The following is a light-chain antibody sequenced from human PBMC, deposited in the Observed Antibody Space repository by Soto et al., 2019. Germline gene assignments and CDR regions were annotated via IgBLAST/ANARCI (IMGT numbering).Light chain of an antibody. V-gene: IGKV2-30*01. CDR3: MQHTHWPWT. CDR2: KVS. Sequence: DVVMTQSPLSLPVTLGQPASISCRSSQSLVYSDGNTYLHWFQQRPGQSPRRLIHKVSIRDSGVPDRSIGSGSGTDFTLKISRVEPEDVGVYYCMQHTHWPWTFGQGTKV. J-gene: IGKJ1*01. CDR1: QSLVYSDGNTY.